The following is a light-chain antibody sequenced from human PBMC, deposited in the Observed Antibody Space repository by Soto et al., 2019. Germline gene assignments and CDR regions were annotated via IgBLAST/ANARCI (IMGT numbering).Light chain of an antibody. CDR2: GAS. V-gene: IGKV3-15*01. Sequence: EIVITQSPPTLSVSPGERVTLSCRASQSVSSNLAWYQHKPGQAPRLLVYGASTTAIGIPARFSGSGSGTEFTLTISSLQSEDFAIHYCQQYKHWPPITFGQGTRLEIK. CDR1: QSVSSN. CDR3: QQYKHWPPIT. J-gene: IGKJ5*01.